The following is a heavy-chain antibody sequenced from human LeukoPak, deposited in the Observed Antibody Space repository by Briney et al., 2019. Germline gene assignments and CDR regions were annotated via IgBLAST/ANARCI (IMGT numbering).Heavy chain of an antibody. V-gene: IGHV1-18*01. CDR3: ARARSGGLFDY. CDR2: ISAYNGNT. CDR1: GYTFTSYG. Sequence: ASVKVSCKASGYTFTSYGVSWVRQAPGQGLEWMGWISAYNGNTNYAQKLQGRVTMATDTSTSTAYMELRSLRSDDTAVYYCARARSGGLFDYWGQGTLVTVSS. J-gene: IGHJ4*02. D-gene: IGHD3-10*01.